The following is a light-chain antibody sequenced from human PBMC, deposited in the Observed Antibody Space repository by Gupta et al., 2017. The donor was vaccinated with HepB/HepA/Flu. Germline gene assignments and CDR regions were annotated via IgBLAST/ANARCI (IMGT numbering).Light chain of an antibody. CDR2: KAS. J-gene: IGKJ1*01. CDR3: QQYNSYSWT. V-gene: IGKV1-5*03. CDR1: QSISSW. Sequence: DIQMTQSPSTLSESVGDRVTITCRASQSISSWLAWYQQKPGKAPKLLIYKASSLESGVPSRFSGSGSGTEFTLTISSLQPDDFATYYCQQYNSYSWTFGQGTKVEIE.